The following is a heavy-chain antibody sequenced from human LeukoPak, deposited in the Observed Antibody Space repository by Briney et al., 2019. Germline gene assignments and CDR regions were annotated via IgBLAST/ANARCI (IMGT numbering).Heavy chain of an antibody. CDR1: GYTFTSYD. CDR2: MNPNSGNT. D-gene: IGHD3-22*01. Sequence: GASVKVSCXASGYTFTSYDINWVRQATGQGLEWMGWMNPNSGNTGYAQKFQGRVTMTRNTSISTAYMELSSLRSEDTAVYYCAKYYYYDSSAITDWGQGTLVTVSP. V-gene: IGHV1-8*01. J-gene: IGHJ4*02. CDR3: AKYYYYDSSAITD.